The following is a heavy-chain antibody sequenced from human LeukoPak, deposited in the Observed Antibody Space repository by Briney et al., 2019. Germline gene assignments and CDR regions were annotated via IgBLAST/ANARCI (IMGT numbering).Heavy chain of an antibody. J-gene: IGHJ5*02. CDR2: ISGSGGST. CDR3: AKDWYGDYAGPFDP. V-gene: IGHV3-23*01. Sequence: GGSLRLSCAASGFTFSSYAMSWVRQAPGKGLEWVSAISGSGGSTYYADSVKGRFTISRDNSKNTLYLQMNSLRAEDTAVYYCAKDWYGDYAGPFDPWGQGTLVTVSP. D-gene: IGHD4-17*01. CDR1: GFTFSSYA.